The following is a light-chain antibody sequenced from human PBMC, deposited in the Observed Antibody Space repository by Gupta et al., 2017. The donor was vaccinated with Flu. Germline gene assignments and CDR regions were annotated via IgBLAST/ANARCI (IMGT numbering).Light chain of an antibody. J-gene: IGLJ1*01. CDR2: EVG. CDR3: NSYTSSSTHV. CDR1: SSDFGAYNY. Sequence: QSALTQSAPVSGSPALSNTLFCTGRSSDFGAYNYVSWYQQHPGKAPKLMIYEVGIRPSGVSNRFSGSKSGYTASLTISGLQAEDEADYYCNSYTSSSTHVFGTGTKVTVL. V-gene: IGLV2-14*01.